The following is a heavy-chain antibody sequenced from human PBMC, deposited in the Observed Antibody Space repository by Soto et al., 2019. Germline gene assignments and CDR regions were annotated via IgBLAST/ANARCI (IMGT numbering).Heavy chain of an antibody. Sequence: SVKGSCKGSGGTLSGDAVGWVRQAPGQGLEWMGGIIPIFGTANYAQKFQGRVTITADESTSTAYMELSSLRSEDTAVYYCARSDTILPQYSFDYWGQGTLVTVSS. CDR1: GGTLSGDA. CDR2: IIPIFGTA. J-gene: IGHJ4*02. D-gene: IGHD3-3*01. CDR3: ARSDTILPQYSFDY. V-gene: IGHV1-69*13.